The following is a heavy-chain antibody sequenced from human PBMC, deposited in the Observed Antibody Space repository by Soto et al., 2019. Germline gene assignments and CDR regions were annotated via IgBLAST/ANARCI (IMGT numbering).Heavy chain of an antibody. CDR2: ISSASNDI. J-gene: IGHJ4*02. V-gene: IGHV3-21*06. CDR3: ARVAY. CDR1: GFTFSRYS. Sequence: PGGSLRLSCTASGFTFSRYSMNWVRQAPGKGLEWVASISSASNDINYADSVKGRFIISRDNAKNSLFLQMNDLRPEDTALYYCARVAYWGQGTLVTVSS.